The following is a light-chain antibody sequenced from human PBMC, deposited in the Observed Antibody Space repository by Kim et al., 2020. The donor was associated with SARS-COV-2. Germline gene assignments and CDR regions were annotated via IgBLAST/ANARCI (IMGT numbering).Light chain of an antibody. CDR3: AQNYNPPYS. Sequence: DIHMTQSPSSLSASVGDRVTITCRASQSIGRFVNWYQQKPGKAPGLLICSASTLQTGVPSRFSGSGSGTDFTLPIDSLQPKDFAPSFCAQNYNPPYSFGQATTLE. CDR2: SAS. J-gene: IGKJ2*03. CDR1: QSIGRF. V-gene: IGKV1-39*01.